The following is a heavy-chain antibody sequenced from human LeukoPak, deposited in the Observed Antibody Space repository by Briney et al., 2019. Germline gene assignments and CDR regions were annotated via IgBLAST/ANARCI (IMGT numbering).Heavy chain of an antibody. CDR2: ISHSASI. CDR3: AKSRDAYLLDY. V-gene: IGHV4-59*01. J-gene: IGHJ4*02. Sequence: SETLSLTCTVSGGSISVYYWSWVRQPPGKGLEWIGYISHSASINHHRSVQSRVTISIDTSNNQFSLNVRSATAADTAVYYCAKSRDAYLLDYWGQGTLVTVSS. D-gene: IGHD5-24*01. CDR1: GGSISVYY.